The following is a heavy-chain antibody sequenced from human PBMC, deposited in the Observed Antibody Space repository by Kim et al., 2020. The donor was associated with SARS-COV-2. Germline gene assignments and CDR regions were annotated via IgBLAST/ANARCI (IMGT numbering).Heavy chain of an antibody. CDR1: GLSFKNHA. CDR2: ISSDGGNK. J-gene: IGHJ4*02. CDR3: ANWAGTSGWYGPLDY. V-gene: IGHV3-30-3*01. Sequence: GGSLRLSCAASGLSFKNHAMHWVRQAPGKGLEGVAVISSDGGNKYYADSVKGRFTISRDNSKNTVYLQMNSLRAEDTAVYHCANWAGTSGWYGPLDYWGQGTLVTVSS. D-gene: IGHD6-19*01.